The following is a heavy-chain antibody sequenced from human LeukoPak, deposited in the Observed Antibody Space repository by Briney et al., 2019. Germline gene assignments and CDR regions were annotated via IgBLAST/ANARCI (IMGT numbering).Heavy chain of an antibody. J-gene: IGHJ4*02. CDR3: ASLRERSYYARGFDY. D-gene: IGHD1-26*01. CDR1: GGSISSSSYY. V-gene: IGHV4-39*01. CDR2: IYYSGST. Sequence: SETLSLTCTVSGGSISSSSYYWGWIRQTPGNGLEWIGSIYYSGSTFCSPSLKSRVTISVDTSKNQFSLKLSSVTAADTAVYYCASLRERSYYARGFDYWGQGTLVTVSS.